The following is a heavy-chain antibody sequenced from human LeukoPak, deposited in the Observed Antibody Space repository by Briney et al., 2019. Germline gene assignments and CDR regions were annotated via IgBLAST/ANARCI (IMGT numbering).Heavy chain of an antibody. CDR1: GYTLTELS. J-gene: IGHJ4*02. D-gene: IGHD6-13*01. V-gene: IGHV1-24*01. CDR2: FDFEEGKI. CDR3: TAATGWSSSMM. Sequence: ASENVSCKVSGYTLTELSMHGVRQVPAKGCEWMGGFDFEEGKIIYAQKFQGRVNMTEDTSTDTAYMELSSLPSEDTAVYYCTAATGWSSSMMWGQGTAVTVSS.